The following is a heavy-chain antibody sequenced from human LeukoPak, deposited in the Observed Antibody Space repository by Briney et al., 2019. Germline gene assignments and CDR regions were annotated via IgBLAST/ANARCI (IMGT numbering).Heavy chain of an antibody. Sequence: ASVKVSCKASGYTFTSYGVSWVRQAPGQGLEWMGWISAYNGNTNYAQNLQGRVTMTTDTSTRTAYMELRSLRSDDTAVYYCARDPRGVDRYCSGGSCYYSSIGKFDYWGQGTLVTVSS. V-gene: IGHV1-18*01. J-gene: IGHJ4*02. CDR2: ISAYNGNT. CDR1: GYTFTSYG. CDR3: ARDPRGVDRYCSGGSCYYSSIGKFDY. D-gene: IGHD2-15*01.